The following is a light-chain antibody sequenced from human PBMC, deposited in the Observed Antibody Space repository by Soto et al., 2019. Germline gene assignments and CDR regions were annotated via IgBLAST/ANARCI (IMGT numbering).Light chain of an antibody. CDR3: SSYTSSSTQV. CDR1: SSDVGAYNY. J-gene: IGLJ1*01. CDR2: EVS. V-gene: IGLV2-14*01. Sequence: QSVLTQPASVSGSPGQSITISCTGTSSDVGAYNYVSWYQQHPGKAPKLMIYEVSNRPSGVSNRFSGSKSGNTASLTISGLRAEDEADYYCSSYTSSSTQVFGTGTKVTVL.